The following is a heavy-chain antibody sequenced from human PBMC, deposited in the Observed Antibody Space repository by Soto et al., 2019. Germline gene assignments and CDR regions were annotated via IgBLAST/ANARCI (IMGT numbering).Heavy chain of an antibody. J-gene: IGHJ4*02. D-gene: IGHD3-22*01. CDR3: ARSSDYYDSSGYYYLDYFDY. V-gene: IGHV1-3*01. Sequence: ASVKVSCKASGYTFTSYAMHWVRQAPGQRLEWMGCIIPGFGTAKYAQKFQGRVTITTDESTSTAYVELSSLRSEDTAVYYCARSSDYYDSSGYYYLDYFDYWGQGTLVTVSS. CDR1: GYTFTSYA. CDR2: IIPGFGTA.